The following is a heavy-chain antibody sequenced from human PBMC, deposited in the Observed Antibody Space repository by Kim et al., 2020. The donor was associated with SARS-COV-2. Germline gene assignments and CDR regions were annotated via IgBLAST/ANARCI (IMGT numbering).Heavy chain of an antibody. V-gene: IGHV1-2*06. CDR2: INPNSGGT. J-gene: IGHJ5*02. CDR1: GYTFTGYY. D-gene: IGHD6-13*01. Sequence: ASVKVSCKASGYTFTGYYMHWVRQAPGQGLEWMGRINPNSGGTNYAQKFQGRVTMTRDTSISTAYMELSRLRSDDTAVYYCARWGSSSWYPNWFDPWGQGTLVTV. CDR3: ARWGSSSWYPNWFDP.